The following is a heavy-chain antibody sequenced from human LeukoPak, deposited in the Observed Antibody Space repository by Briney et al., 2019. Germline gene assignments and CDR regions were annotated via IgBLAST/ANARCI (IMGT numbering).Heavy chain of an antibody. D-gene: IGHD6-19*01. CDR2: ISSSSSYI. V-gene: IGHV3-21*04. J-gene: IGHJ4*02. CDR3: AKDDRSFSSGWYIYYFDY. CDR1: GFTFSSYS. Sequence: GGSLRLSCAASGFTFSSYSMTWVRQAPGKGLEWVSSISSSSSYIYYADSVKGRFTISRDNSKNTLYLQMNSLRAEDTAVYYCAKDDRSFSSGWYIYYFDYWGQGTLVTVSS.